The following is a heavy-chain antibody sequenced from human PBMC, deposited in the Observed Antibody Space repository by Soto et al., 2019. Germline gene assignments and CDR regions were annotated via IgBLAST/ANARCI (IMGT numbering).Heavy chain of an antibody. CDR2: VSYDGSKE. Sequence: PGGSLRLSCAASGFLLSSNGVHWVRQAPGKGLEWVAVVSYDGSKEYYADSVKGRVTISRDTSRNTLYLQMNSLRTEDTAVYYCAREGQRSRRPQNWLDPWGQGTLVTVSS. CDR1: GFLLSSNG. D-gene: IGHD4-17*01. CDR3: AREGQRSRRPQNWLDP. V-gene: IGHV3-30*03. J-gene: IGHJ5*02.